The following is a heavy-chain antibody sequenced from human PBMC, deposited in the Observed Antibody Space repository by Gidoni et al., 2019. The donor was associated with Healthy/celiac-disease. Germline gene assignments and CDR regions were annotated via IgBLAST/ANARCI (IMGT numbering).Heavy chain of an antibody. CDR2: IYYSGST. CDR3: ARHWRPDILTGLGWFDP. J-gene: IGHJ5*02. Sequence: QLQLQESGPGLVKPSEPLSLTCTVSGGSISSSSYYWGWIRQPPGKGLEWIGSIYYSGSTYYNPSLKSRVTISVDTSKNQFSLKLSSVTAADTAVYYCARHWRPDILTGLGWFDPWGQGTLVTVSS. V-gene: IGHV4-39*01. D-gene: IGHD3-9*01. CDR1: GGSISSSSYY.